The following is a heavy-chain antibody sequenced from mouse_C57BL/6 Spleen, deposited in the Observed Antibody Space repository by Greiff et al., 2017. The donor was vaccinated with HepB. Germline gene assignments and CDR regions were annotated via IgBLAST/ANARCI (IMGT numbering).Heavy chain of an antibody. J-gene: IGHJ4*01. V-gene: IGHV1-82*01. CDR1: GYAFSSSW. D-gene: IGHD2-14*01. CDR2: IYPGDGDT. Sequence: QVQLKESGPELVKPGASVKISCKASGYAFSSSWMNWVKQRPGKGLEWIGRIYPGDGDTNYNGKFKGKATLTADKSSSTAYMQLSSLTSEDSAVYFCARSYDEGNWGQGTSVTVSS. CDR3: ARSYDEGN.